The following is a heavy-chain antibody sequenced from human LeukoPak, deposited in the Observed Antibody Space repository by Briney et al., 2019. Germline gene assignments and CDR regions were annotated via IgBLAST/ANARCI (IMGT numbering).Heavy chain of an antibody. D-gene: IGHD3-10*01. CDR3: ARVSLVRGAPDYYFDY. Sequence: ASETLSLTCTVSGGSISSSSYYWSWIRQPAGKGLEWIGRIYTSGSTNYNPSLKSRVTMSVDTSKNQFSLKLSSVTAADTAVYYCARVSLVRGAPDYYFDYWGQGTLVTGSS. CDR1: GGSISSSSYY. J-gene: IGHJ4*02. CDR2: IYTSGST. V-gene: IGHV4-61*02.